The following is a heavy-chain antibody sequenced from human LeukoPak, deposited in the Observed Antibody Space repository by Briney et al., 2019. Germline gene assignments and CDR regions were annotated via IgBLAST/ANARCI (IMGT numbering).Heavy chain of an antibody. Sequence: SQTLSLTCAVYGGSFIIYYWRWIRQPLGKGLEWIGEINHSGSTNYNPSLKGRVTISVETPKNHFTLKLGAVTVADPAIYSCAREYDILTGYYSSSGFDPWGQGTLVIVSS. D-gene: IGHD3-9*01. CDR1: GGSFIIYY. V-gene: IGHV4-34*01. CDR3: AREYDILTGYYSSSGFDP. CDR2: INHSGST. J-gene: IGHJ5*02.